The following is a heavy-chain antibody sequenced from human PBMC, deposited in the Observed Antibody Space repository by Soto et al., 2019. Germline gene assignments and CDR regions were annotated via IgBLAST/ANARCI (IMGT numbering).Heavy chain of an antibody. D-gene: IGHD2-15*01. J-gene: IGHJ4*02. Sequence: EVQLVQSGAEVTKPGESLRISCKGSGYTFSSYWIAWVRQMPGKGLDWVGIIYPGDSETRITRTFQGQVSISSDKSINTAYLQWSSMWASDTAMYYCARVRGCSDGTCYPFDYWGQGTRVTVSS. V-gene: IGHV5-51*03. CDR1: GYTFSSYW. CDR3: ARVRGCSDGTCYPFDY. CDR2: IYPGDSET.